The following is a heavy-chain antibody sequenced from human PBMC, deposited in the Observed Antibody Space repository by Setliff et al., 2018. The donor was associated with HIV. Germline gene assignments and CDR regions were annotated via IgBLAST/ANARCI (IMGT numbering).Heavy chain of an antibody. J-gene: IGHJ6*03. CDR2: IIPIFGTP. CDR3: ARARRDSYDRGRRNHYYIDV. CDR1: GGTFRGFG. Sequence: SVKVSCKASGGTFRGFGISWVVQAPGQGLEWMGQIIPIFGTPRYAQKFQGRVTITADESISTAYMELNNLKFEDTAVYYCARARRDSYDRGRRNHYYIDVWGKGTTVTVSS. D-gene: IGHD3-22*01. V-gene: IGHV1-69*13.